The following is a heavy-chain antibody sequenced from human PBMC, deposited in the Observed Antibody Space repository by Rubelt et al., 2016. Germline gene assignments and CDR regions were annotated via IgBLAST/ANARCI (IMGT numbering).Heavy chain of an antibody. CDR1: GVSLSSGAYY. CDR3: ARGRGLLDVDYVDY. J-gene: IGHJ4*02. CDR2: IYYRGRS. Sequence: QVQLQESGPGLVKPSQTLSLTCTVSGVSLSSGAYYWTWIRHLPGKGLEWIGYIYYRGRSSHNPSLKSRVTISIDTSKNQCSLKLSSVAAADTAVYYCARGRGLLDVDYVDYWGQVTLVTVSS. V-gene: IGHV4-30-4*01. D-gene: IGHD3/OR15-3a*01.